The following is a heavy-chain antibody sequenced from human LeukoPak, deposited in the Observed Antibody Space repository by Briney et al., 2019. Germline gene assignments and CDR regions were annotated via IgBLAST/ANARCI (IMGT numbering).Heavy chain of an antibody. J-gene: IGHJ6*02. CDR2: MNPNSGNT. CDR3: ARVILVRGVIHYYYYGMDV. Sequence: SVKVSCKASGYTFTSYDINWVRQATGQGLEWMGWMNPNSGNTGYAQKFQGRVTMTRNTSISTAYMELSSLRSEDTAVYYCARVILVRGVIHYYYYGMDVWGQGTTVTVSS. V-gene: IGHV1-8*01. CDR1: GYTFTSYD. D-gene: IGHD3-10*01.